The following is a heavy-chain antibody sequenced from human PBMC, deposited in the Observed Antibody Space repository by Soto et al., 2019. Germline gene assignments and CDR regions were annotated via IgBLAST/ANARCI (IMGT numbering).Heavy chain of an antibody. CDR2: INHSGST. CDR1: GGSFSGYY. D-gene: IGHD1-26*01. J-gene: IGHJ4*02. Sequence: PFETLSLTCAVYGGSFSGYYWSWIRQPPGKGLEWIGEINHSGSTYYNPSLKSRVTMSVDTSKNQFSLKLSSVTAADTAVYYCARSVQPSGTYVYWGQGTLVTVSS. CDR3: ARSVQPSGTYVY. V-gene: IGHV4-34*01.